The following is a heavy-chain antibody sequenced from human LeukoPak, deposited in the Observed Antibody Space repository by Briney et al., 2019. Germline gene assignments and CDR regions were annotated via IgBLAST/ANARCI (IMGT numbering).Heavy chain of an antibody. Sequence: GGSLRLSCAASGFTFNIYTMSWLLHAPGRGLEWVSGISGSGTNTYYADSVKSRFTISRDNSQNTLYLQMHSLRAEDTAIYYCAHVVVGMLPWFDPWGQGTLVTVSS. V-gene: IGHV3-23*01. CDR2: ISGSGTNT. CDR3: AHVVVGMLPWFDP. J-gene: IGHJ5*02. CDR1: GFTFNIYT. D-gene: IGHD2-2*01.